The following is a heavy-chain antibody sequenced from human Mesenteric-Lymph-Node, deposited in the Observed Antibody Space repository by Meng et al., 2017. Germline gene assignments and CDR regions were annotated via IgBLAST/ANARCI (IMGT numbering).Heavy chain of an antibody. CDR3: ARSEDSWSGDFDY. V-gene: IGHV4-4*02. CDR1: GGSIGSSNW. Sequence: QLQRQEAGPGLGSPSQTLPLPCPVSGGSIGSSNWWSWVRQPPGKGLEWIGEIYHSGSTNYNPSLKSRVTISVDKSKNQFSLKLSSVTAADTAVYYCARSEDSWSGDFDYWGQGTLVTVSS. J-gene: IGHJ4*02. CDR2: IYHSGST. D-gene: IGHD6-13*01.